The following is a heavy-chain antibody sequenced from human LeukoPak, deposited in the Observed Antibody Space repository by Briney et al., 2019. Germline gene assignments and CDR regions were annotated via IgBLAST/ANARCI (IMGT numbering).Heavy chain of an antibody. D-gene: IGHD2-2*01. Sequence: SETLSLTCAVYGGSFSGYYWSWIRQPPGKGLEWIGEINHSGSTNYNPSLKSRVTISVDTSKNQFSLKLGSVTAADTAVYYCAKGYCRGNSCYDDRGAFDYWGQGTLVTVSS. CDR3: AKGYCRGNSCYDDRGAFDY. CDR1: GGSFSGYY. J-gene: IGHJ4*02. V-gene: IGHV4-34*01. CDR2: INHSGST.